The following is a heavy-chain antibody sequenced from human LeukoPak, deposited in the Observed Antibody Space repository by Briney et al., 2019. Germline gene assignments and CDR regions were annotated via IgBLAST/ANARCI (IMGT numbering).Heavy chain of an antibody. D-gene: IGHD3-9*01. V-gene: IGHV3-53*01. CDR1: GFTVSSDY. Sequence: GGSLRLSCAASGFTVSSDYMSWVRQAPGKGLEWVSVIYSGGSTYYADSVKGRFTISRDNSKNTLYLQMNSLRAEDTAVYYCARGGMSRYYDILTGHPFDYWGQGTLVTVSS. CDR2: IYSGGST. J-gene: IGHJ4*02. CDR3: ARGGMSRYYDILTGHPFDY.